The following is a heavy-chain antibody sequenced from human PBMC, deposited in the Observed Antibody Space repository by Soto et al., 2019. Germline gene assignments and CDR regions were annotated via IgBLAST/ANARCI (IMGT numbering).Heavy chain of an antibody. Sequence: SETLSLTCAVFGGSFSGYYWNWIRQPPGKGLEWIGEINHSGSTNYYSSLKSRVTISVDTSRNQFSLKLNSVTAADTAVYYCARSRYYDSSGYRALDAFDIWGQGTMVTVSS. CDR3: ARSRYYDSSGYRALDAFDI. V-gene: IGHV4-34*01. CDR2: INHSGST. J-gene: IGHJ3*02. CDR1: GGSFSGYY. D-gene: IGHD3-22*01.